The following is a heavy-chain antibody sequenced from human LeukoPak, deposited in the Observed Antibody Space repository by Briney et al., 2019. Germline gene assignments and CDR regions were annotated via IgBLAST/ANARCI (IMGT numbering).Heavy chain of an antibody. V-gene: IGHV3-66*04. D-gene: IGHD4-17*01. CDR1: GFIPSNKH. Sequence: GGSLRLSCAASGFIPSNKHMSCPPEAPGKALEGVSTIRSDGNTEYTDSVKGRFTISRDDSKNTVYLQMNSLRVEDTAVYSCARRRGGYGEGELDYWGQGTLVTVSS. CDR3: ARRRGGYGEGELDY. J-gene: IGHJ4*02. CDR2: IRSDGNT.